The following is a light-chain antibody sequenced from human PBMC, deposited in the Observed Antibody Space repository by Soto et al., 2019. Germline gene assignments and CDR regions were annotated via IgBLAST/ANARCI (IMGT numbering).Light chain of an antibody. CDR2: DAS. V-gene: IGKV3-11*01. CDR3: QQRSNWIT. J-gene: IGKJ4*01. Sequence: ETVLTQSPATLSLSPGERATLSCRASQSVSSYLAWYQQKPGQAPRLLIYDASNRAPGIPAQFSGSGSGTDFTLTISSLEPEDFAVYYCQQRSNWITFGGGTKVEIK. CDR1: QSVSSY.